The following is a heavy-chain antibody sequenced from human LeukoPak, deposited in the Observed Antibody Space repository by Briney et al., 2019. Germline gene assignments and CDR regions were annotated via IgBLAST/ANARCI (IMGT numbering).Heavy chain of an antibody. J-gene: IGHJ4*02. Sequence: ASVKVSCKASGYTFTGYYMHWVRQAPGQGLEWMGWINPNSGGTNYAQKFQGRVTMTRDTSISTAYMELSRLRSDDTAVYYCAREPSRRESAIPTSGTFDYWGQGTLVTVSS. CDR1: GYTFTGYY. CDR2: INPNSGGT. D-gene: IGHD2-2*02. CDR3: AREPSRRESAIPTSGTFDY. V-gene: IGHV1-2*02.